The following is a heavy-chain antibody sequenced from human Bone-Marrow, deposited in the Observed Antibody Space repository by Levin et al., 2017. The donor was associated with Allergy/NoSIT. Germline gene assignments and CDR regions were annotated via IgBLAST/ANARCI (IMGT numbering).Heavy chain of an antibody. D-gene: IGHD1-7*01. Sequence: GGSLRLSCAASGFTFSRYAMAWVRQAPGQGLEWVSGMSGSGGRTVYADSVKGRFTISRDNSKNIMYLQMNSLRVEDTALYYCAREDNWNYNYWGQGTLVTVSS. CDR2: MSGSGGRT. J-gene: IGHJ4*02. CDR1: GFTFSRYA. V-gene: IGHV3-23*01. CDR3: AREDNWNYNY.